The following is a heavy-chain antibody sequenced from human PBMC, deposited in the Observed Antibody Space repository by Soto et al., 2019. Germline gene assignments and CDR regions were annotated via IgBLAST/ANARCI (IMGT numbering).Heavy chain of an antibody. D-gene: IGHD2-21*02. CDR2: INPSCGST. J-gene: IGHJ6*02. CDR3: ARYGVIVVVTGGHYSRDV. V-gene: IGHV1-46*01. Sequence: GSANVSCKASGYTFTTYYMHWVRQAPGQGLEWVGIINPSCGSTSYAQKFQGRVTMTRDTSTSTVYMELSSLRCEDTAVYYCARYGVIVVVTGGHYSRDVWGQGTPVTVSS. CDR1: GYTFTTYY.